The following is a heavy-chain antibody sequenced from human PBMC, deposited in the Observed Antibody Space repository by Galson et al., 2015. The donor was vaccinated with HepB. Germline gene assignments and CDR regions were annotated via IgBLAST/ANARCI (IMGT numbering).Heavy chain of an antibody. V-gene: IGHV3-30*18. CDR3: ANSYYDSSGYYCDS. CDR2: ISYDGSDK. J-gene: IGHJ4*02. CDR1: GFSFKDYA. D-gene: IGHD3-22*01. Sequence: SLRLSCAASGFSFKDYAMHWVRQTPGKGLEWVAVISYDGSDKFYGDSVKGRFTISRDNSKNTPYLQMNSLRVDDTAVYYCANSYYDSSGYYCDSWGQGTLVTVSS.